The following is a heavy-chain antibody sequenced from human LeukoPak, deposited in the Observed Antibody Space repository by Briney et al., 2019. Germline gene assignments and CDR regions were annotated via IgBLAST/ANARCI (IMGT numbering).Heavy chain of an antibody. Sequence: SETLSLTCSVSGGLIRSYYGRWIRQPPGKGLEWIGYFQSSGSTNYTRSLKGRITMSVDTSKNQFSLKLSSVTAADTALYYCARQGVQLFIPEDAFDIWGQGTMVTVSS. CDR2: FQSSGST. V-gene: IGHV4-59*08. CDR1: GGLIRSYY. J-gene: IGHJ3*02. CDR3: ARQGVQLFIPEDAFDI. D-gene: IGHD3-16*01.